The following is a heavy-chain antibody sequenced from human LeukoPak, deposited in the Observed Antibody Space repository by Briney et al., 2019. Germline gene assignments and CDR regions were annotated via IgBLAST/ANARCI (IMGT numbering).Heavy chain of an antibody. Sequence: ASVKVSCKASGYTFTSYAMHWVRQAPGQRLEWMGWINAGNGNTKYSQNFQGRVTITRDTSASTAYMELSSLRSEDTAVYYCAREYSGSYYNYWGQGTLVTVSS. D-gene: IGHD1-26*01. CDR2: INAGNGNT. CDR3: AREYSGSYYNY. J-gene: IGHJ4*02. V-gene: IGHV1-3*01. CDR1: GYTFTSYA.